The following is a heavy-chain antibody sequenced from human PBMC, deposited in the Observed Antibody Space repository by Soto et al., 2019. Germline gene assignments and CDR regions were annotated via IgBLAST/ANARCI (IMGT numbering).Heavy chain of an antibody. J-gene: IGHJ3*01. V-gene: IGHV5-51*04. CDR1: GYSFSGHY. CDR3: ARHYHRCSGAGCYTDAFDL. D-gene: IGHD2-15*01. CDR2: IHPGDSDI. Sequence: EVQLVQSGAEVKKPGESLKISCKGSGYSFSGHYIAWVRQMPGKGLEWMGIIHPGDSDIRYSPSFQGQVTISADNPITTAYLQWSSLNASDTAMYYCARHYHRCSGAGCYTDAFDLWGQGTMVTVSS.